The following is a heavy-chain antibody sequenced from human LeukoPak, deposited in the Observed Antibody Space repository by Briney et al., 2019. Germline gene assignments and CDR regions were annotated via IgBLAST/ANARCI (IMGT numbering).Heavy chain of an antibody. V-gene: IGHV4-59*01. CDR1: GGSISSYY. J-gene: IGHJ3*02. CDR2: IYYSGST. CDR3: AREYNGYSYGPHDAFDI. Sequence: SETLSLTCTVSGGSISSYYWSWIRQPPGKGLEWIGYIYYSGSTNYNPSLKSRVTIPVDTSKNQFSLKLSSVTAADTAVYYCAREYNGYSYGPHDAFDIWGQGTMVTVSS. D-gene: IGHD5-18*01.